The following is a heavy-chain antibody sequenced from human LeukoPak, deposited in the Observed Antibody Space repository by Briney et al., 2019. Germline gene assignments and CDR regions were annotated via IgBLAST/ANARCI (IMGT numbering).Heavy chain of an antibody. Sequence: ASVKVSCKASGGTFSSYAISWVRQAPGQGLEWMGGIIPNFGTANYAQKFQGRVTITADESTSTAYMELSSLRSEDTAVYYCARDLSPYDSSGYYLDYWGQGTLVTVSS. CDR2: IIPNFGTA. J-gene: IGHJ4*02. V-gene: IGHV1-69*13. D-gene: IGHD3-22*01. CDR3: ARDLSPYDSSGYYLDY. CDR1: GGTFSSYA.